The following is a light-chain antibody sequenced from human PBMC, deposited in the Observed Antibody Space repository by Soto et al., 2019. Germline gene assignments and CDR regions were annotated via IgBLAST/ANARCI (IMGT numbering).Light chain of an antibody. CDR2: GAS. CDR3: QQYGGSPRT. CDR1: QSVSSN. J-gene: IGKJ1*01. Sequence: ERVMTQSPATPSLSPGERATLSCRASQSVSSNLAWYQQKRGQAPRLLIHGASNRATGIPDRFSGSGSGTDFTLTITRLETEDFAVYYGQQYGGSPRTFGQGTKVDIK. V-gene: IGKV3-20*01.